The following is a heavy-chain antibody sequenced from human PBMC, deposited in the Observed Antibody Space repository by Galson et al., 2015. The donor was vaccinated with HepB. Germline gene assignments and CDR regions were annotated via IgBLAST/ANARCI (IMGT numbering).Heavy chain of an antibody. D-gene: IGHD3-10*01. CDR1: GDSISNYY. CDR2: IYYSGST. Sequence: ETLSLTCTVSGDSISNYYWSWIRQPPGKGLEWIGYIYYSGSTKYNPSLKSRVTISVDTSKNQFSLKLSSVTAADTAVYYCARASDGSGTFYYYMDVWGKGTTVTVSS. V-gene: IGHV4-59*01. J-gene: IGHJ6*03. CDR3: ARASDGSGTFYYYMDV.